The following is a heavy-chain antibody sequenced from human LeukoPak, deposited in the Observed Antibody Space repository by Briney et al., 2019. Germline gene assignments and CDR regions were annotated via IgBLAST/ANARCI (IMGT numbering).Heavy chain of an antibody. Sequence: GGSLRLSCAASGFTFSNYAMSWVRQAPGKGLEWVSRIDNDGSDTIYADSMKGRFTISRDNAKNTLFLQMNSLRDEDTAVYYCARGGFSHGFDIWGQGTRVTVSS. CDR2: IDNDGSDT. CDR1: GFTFSNYA. V-gene: IGHV3-74*01. CDR3: ARGGFSHGFDI. J-gene: IGHJ3*02.